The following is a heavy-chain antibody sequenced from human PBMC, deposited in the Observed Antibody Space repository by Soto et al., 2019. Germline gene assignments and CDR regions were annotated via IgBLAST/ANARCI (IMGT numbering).Heavy chain of an antibody. Sequence: QVQLVQSGAEVKKPGASVKVSCEASGYTFIDYYMHWVRQAPGQGFEWMGRISPKSGRTNYAQKFQGRVTMTWDTSLNTAYMELSSLMSEDTAVYYCARPPGYISDWYYFDLWGQGTLVTVSS. CDR1: GYTFIDYY. CDR3: ARPPGYISDWYYFDL. V-gene: IGHV1-2*02. J-gene: IGHJ4*02. D-gene: IGHD6-19*01. CDR2: ISPKSGRT.